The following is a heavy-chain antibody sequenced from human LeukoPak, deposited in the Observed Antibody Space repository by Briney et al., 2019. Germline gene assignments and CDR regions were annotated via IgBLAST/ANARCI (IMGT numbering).Heavy chain of an antibody. J-gene: IGHJ4*02. D-gene: IGHD3-10*01. Sequence: ASVKVSCKASGCTFTSYGISWVRQAPGQGLEWMGWISAYNGNTNYAQKLQGRVTMTTDTSTSTAYMELRSLRSDDTAVYYCARDQTYYGSGSYYGYWGQGTLVTVSS. CDR1: GCTFTSYG. V-gene: IGHV1-18*01. CDR3: ARDQTYYGSGSYYGY. CDR2: ISAYNGNT.